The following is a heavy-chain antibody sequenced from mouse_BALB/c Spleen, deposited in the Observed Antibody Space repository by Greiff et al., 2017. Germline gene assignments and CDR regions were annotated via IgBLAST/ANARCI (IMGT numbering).Heavy chain of an antibody. V-gene: IGHV1-15*01. J-gene: IGHJ3*01. CDR2: IDPETGGT. CDR1: GYTFTDYE. Sequence: QVQLKQSGAELVRPGASVTLSCKASGYTFTDYEMHWVKQTPVHGLEWIGAIDPETGGTAYNQKFKGKATLTADKSSSTAYMELRSLTSEDSAVYYCSYEYDEDWFAYWGQGTLVTVSA. CDR3: SYEYDEDWFAY. D-gene: IGHD2-4*01.